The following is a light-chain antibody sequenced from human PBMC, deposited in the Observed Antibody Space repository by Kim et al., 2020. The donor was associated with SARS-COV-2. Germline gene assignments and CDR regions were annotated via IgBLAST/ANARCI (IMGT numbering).Light chain of an antibody. CDR3: QVWESSSDHPRV. J-gene: IGLJ2*01. V-gene: IGLV3-21*01. CDR1: IVGGKS. Sequence: GRRDRITYGENIVGGKSVQWYQRRPGQAPVLVIYYDGDRPSGIPGRFSGSNSGNTATLTISRVEAGDEDDYYCQVWESSSDHPRVFGGGTQLTVL. CDR2: YDG.